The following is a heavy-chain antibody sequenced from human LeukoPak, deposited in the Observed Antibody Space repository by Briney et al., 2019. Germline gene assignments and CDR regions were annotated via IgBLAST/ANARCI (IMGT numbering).Heavy chain of an antibody. CDR3: AREDSGCDPPGGFDYYYYYYMDV. J-gene: IGHJ6*03. V-gene: IGHV6-1*01. Sequence: SQTLSLTCAISGDSVSSNSAAWNWIRQSPSRGLEWQGRTYYRSKWYNDYAVSVKSRITINPDTSKNQFSLQLNSVTPEDTAVYYCAREDSGCDPPGGFDYYYYYYMDVWGKGTTVTVSS. CDR2: TYYRSKWYN. CDR1: GDSVSSNSAA. D-gene: IGHD5-12*01.